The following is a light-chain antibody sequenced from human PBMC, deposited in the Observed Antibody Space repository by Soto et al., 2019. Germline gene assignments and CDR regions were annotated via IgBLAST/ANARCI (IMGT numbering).Light chain of an antibody. CDR3: QQYHFFWT. CDR2: HAS. J-gene: IGKJ1*01. CDR1: RSISTW. V-gene: IGKV1-5*01. Sequence: DIQMTQSPSTLSASVGDRVTVTCRASRSISTWLAWYQQKPGNAPKLLLHHASILESGVPSRFSGSGSGTEFTLTISSLQPDGFATYYCQQYHFFWTFGQGPKVEIK.